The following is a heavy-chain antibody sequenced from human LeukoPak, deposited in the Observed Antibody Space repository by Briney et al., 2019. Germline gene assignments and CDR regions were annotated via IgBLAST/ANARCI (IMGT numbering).Heavy chain of an antibody. V-gene: IGHV1-69*13. CDR2: IIPIFGTA. CDR1: GGTFSSYA. Sequence: SVKVSCKASGGTFSSYAISWVRQAPGQGLEWMGGIIPIFGTANYAQKFQGRVTITADESTSSAYMELSSLRSEDTAVYYCARHPAYYYYGMDVWGQGTTVTVSS. CDR3: ARHPAYYYYGMDV. J-gene: IGHJ6*02.